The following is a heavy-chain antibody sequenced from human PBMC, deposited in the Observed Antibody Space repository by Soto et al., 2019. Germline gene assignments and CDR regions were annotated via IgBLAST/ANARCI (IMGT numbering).Heavy chain of an antibody. CDR2: ISGSGGST. V-gene: IGHV3-23*01. J-gene: IGHJ6*02. Sequence: PGGSLRLSCAASGFTFSSYAMSWVRQAPGKGLEWVSAISGSGGSTYYADSVKGRFTISRDNSKNTLYLQMNSLRAEDTAVYYCAKQGYSYYYYGMDVWGQGTTVTVSS. CDR3: AKQGYSYYYYGMDV. CDR1: GFTFSSYA.